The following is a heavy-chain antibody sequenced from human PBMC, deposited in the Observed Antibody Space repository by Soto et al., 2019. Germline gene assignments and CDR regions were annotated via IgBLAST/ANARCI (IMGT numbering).Heavy chain of an antibody. J-gene: IGHJ3*02. CDR2: ISGSGGST. CDR1: GFTFSSYA. Sequence: EVQLLESGGGLVQPGGSLRLSCAASGFTFSSYAMSWVRQAPGKGLEWVSAISGSGGSTYYADSVKGRFTISRDNSKNKLYLQKHSLKAKDTAVYYCAKANRGYCSSTSCPGDAFDIWGPGTMVTVSS. CDR3: AKANRGYCSSTSCPGDAFDI. V-gene: IGHV3-23*01. D-gene: IGHD2-2*01.